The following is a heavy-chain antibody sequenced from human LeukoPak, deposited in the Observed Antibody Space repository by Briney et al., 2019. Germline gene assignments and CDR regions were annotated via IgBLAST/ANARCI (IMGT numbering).Heavy chain of an antibody. CDR1: GYTFTGYY. CDR2: INPNSGGT. J-gene: IGHJ4*02. CDR3: ARGAYSSGRTLGC. Sequence: AASVKVSCKASGYTFTGYYMHRVRQAPGQGLEWMGRINPNSGGTNYAQKFQGRVTMTRDTSISTAYMELSRLRSDDTAVYYCARGAYSSGRTLGCWGQGTLVTVSS. D-gene: IGHD6-19*01. V-gene: IGHV1-2*06.